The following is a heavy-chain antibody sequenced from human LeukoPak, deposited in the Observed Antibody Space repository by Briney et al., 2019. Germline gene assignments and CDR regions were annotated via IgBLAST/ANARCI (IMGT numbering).Heavy chain of an antibody. CDR3: AKIYCTSTDCYYDY. Sequence: PGGSLRLSCAASGFTFSSYWMSWVRQAPGKGLEWVANIKQDGSAKYYMDSVKGRFTISRDSAKNSLYLQMNGLRAEDTAVYYCAKIYCTSTDCYYDYWGQGTLVTVSS. V-gene: IGHV3-7*01. D-gene: IGHD2-2*01. CDR1: GFTFSSYW. CDR2: IKQDGSAK. J-gene: IGHJ4*02.